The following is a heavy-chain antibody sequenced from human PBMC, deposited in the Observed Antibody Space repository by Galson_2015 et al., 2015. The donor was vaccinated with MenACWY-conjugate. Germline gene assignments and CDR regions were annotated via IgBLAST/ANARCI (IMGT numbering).Heavy chain of an antibody. J-gene: IGHJ5*02. Sequence: SVKVSCKASGYTFTTYGVSWVRQAPGQGLEWMAWIGTNHGDSNYGDTNYAQKFRGRVTVTADTSTSTAYMELRSLRSDDTAVYYCARDWYCPSSGCYNCFVPWRQGTLVIVSS. D-gene: IGHD3-22*01. CDR2: IGTNHGDSNYGDT. CDR1: GYTFTTYG. V-gene: IGHV1-18*01. CDR3: ARDWYCPSSGCYNCFVP.